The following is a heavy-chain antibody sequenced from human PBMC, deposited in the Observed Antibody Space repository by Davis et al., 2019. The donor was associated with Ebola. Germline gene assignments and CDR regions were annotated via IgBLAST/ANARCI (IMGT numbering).Heavy chain of an antibody. CDR3: AKSGLSFGVVKYHYGMDV. V-gene: IGHV3-30*18. CDR2: ISYDGSNK. D-gene: IGHD3-3*01. CDR1: GFTFSTYG. J-gene: IGHJ6*04. Sequence: GESLKISCVVSGFTFSTYGMHWVRQAPGKGPEWVAVISYDGSNKYYADSVKGRFTISRDNSRNTLYLQMNSLRAEDTAVYYCAKSGLSFGVVKYHYGMDVWGKGTTVTVSS.